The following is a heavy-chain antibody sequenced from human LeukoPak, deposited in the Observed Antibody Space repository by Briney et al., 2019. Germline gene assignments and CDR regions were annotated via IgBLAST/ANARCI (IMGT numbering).Heavy chain of an antibody. CDR3: ARTTEGGYTYGYFYYYYMDV. V-gene: IGHV4-59*01. CDR1: GGSISSYY. J-gene: IGHJ6*03. D-gene: IGHD5-18*01. Sequence: SETLSLTCTVSGGSISSYYWSWIRQPPGKGLEWIGYIYYSGSTNYNPSLKSRVTIPVDTSKNQFSLKLTSVTAADTAVYYCARTTEGGYTYGYFYYYYMDVWGKGTTVTISS. CDR2: IYYSGST.